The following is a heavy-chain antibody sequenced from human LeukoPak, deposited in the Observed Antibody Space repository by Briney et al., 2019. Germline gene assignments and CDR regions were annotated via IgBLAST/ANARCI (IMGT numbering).Heavy chain of an antibody. CDR3: ARYGSGSYSDDHFQH. D-gene: IGHD3-10*01. J-gene: IGHJ1*01. Sequence: PSETLSLTCTVSGGSISGYYWSWIRQPPGRGLEWIGFAYYSGSTKYNPSLKSRVTISVDTSKNQFSLKLTSVTAADTAVYYCARYGSGSYSDDHFQHWGQGTLATVSS. CDR1: GGSISGYY. V-gene: IGHV4-59*08. CDR2: AYYSGST.